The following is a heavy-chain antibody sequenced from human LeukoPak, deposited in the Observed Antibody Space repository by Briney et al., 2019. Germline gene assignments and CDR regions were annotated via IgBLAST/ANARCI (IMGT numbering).Heavy chain of an antibody. CDR2: IFSGGNT. V-gene: IGHV4-39*01. CDR1: GDYITTTNYY. Sequence: SETLSLTCNVSGDYITTTNYYWAWIRQPPGKGLEWIASIFSGGNTYYNPSLKSRVIISMDTSRKQISLRLTSVTATDTALYYCTRRSRLWKHEITGYHVSWGQGTLVTVSS. J-gene: IGHJ5*02. D-gene: IGHD3-9*01. CDR3: TRRSRLWKHEITGYHVS.